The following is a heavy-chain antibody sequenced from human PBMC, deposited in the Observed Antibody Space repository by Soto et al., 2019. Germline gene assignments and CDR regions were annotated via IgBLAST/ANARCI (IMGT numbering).Heavy chain of an antibody. D-gene: IGHD3-10*01. V-gene: IGHV3-30*18. CDR2: ICDDGSNK. J-gene: IGHJ5*02. CDR3: AKDRECEHNNGGPQGS. Sequence: QVQLVESGGGVVQPGRSLRLSCAASGFRFSGYGMHWVRQAPGKGLEWRAAICDDGSNKYYGDSVKGRFTISRDNSKNTLYLQINSLRAEDTAVYYCAKDRECEHNNGGPQGSWGQGTQVTVSS. CDR1: GFRFSGYG.